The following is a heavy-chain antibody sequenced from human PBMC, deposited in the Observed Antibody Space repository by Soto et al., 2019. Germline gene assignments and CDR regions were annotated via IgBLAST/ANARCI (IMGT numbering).Heavy chain of an antibody. J-gene: IGHJ3*02. Sequence: ASVKVSRKASGYTFTSYWISWVRQAPGQGLEWMGWISAYNGNTNYALKLQGRVTMTTDTSTSTAYMELRSLRSDDTAVYYCARVRDVAVAGMGDAFDIWGQGTMVTVSS. V-gene: IGHV1-18*01. D-gene: IGHD6-19*01. CDR3: ARVRDVAVAGMGDAFDI. CDR1: GYTFTSYW. CDR2: ISAYNGNT.